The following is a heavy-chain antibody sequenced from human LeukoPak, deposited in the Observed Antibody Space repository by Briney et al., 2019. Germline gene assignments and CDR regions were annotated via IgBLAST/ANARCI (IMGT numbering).Heavy chain of an antibody. CDR1: GGSISSGSYY. Sequence: SSETLSLTCTVSGGSISSGSYYWRWIRQPAGKGLEWIGRIYTSGSTNYNPSLKSRVTISVDTSKNQFSLKLSSVTAADTAVYYCARDDGYCSGGSCYGYFQHWGQGTLVTVSS. D-gene: IGHD2-15*01. J-gene: IGHJ1*01. V-gene: IGHV4-61*02. CDR3: ARDDGYCSGGSCYGYFQH. CDR2: IYTSGST.